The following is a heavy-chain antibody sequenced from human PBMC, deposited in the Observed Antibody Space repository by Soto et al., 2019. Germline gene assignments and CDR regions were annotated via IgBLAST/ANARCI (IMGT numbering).Heavy chain of an antibody. J-gene: IGHJ4*02. Sequence: QVQLVESGGGVVQPGRSLRLSCAASGFTFSNYAIRWVRQAPGKGLEWVAVMSYDGSNKYYADSVKGRFTISRDNSKNTLYLQMNSLRPEDTAVYYCAREYYYDSSGPFDYWGQGTLVTVSS. CDR3: AREYYYDSSGPFDY. V-gene: IGHV3-30-3*01. D-gene: IGHD3-22*01. CDR1: GFTFSNYA. CDR2: MSYDGSNK.